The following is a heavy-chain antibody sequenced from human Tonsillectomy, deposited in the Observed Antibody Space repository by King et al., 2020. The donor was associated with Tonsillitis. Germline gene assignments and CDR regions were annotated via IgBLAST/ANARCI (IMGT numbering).Heavy chain of an antibody. J-gene: IGHJ5*02. Sequence: VQLVQSGAQVKKPGASVKVSCKASGYTFISNYIHWVRQAPGQGLEWMGVIHPNGVITNYAQKFQDRLTMTTDTSTTTVYMELSSLKSEDTAVYYCGRDHSNNTRVWWLDPWGQGTLVTVSP. V-gene: IGHV1-46*01. CDR3: GRDHSNNTRVWWLDP. CDR1: GYTFISNY. D-gene: IGHD2/OR15-2a*01. CDR2: IHPNGVIT.